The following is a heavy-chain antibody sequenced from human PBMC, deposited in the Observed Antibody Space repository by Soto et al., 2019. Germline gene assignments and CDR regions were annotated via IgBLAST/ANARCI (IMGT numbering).Heavy chain of an antibody. CDR2: INLRGGTT. D-gene: IGHD3-3*01. V-gene: IGHV1-46*02. CDR1: GYNFNQYY. Sequence: QVQLVQSGPEVRKPGASARLSCATSGYNFNQYYIHWVRQAPGQGLEWMGIINLRGGTTEYAHKFRGRVTVTGYTSTRTAYMELSSLRSEDTAVYFCASGPYDSDVPRWDHWGQGTLITVSS. J-gene: IGHJ4*02. CDR3: ASGPYDSDVPRWDH.